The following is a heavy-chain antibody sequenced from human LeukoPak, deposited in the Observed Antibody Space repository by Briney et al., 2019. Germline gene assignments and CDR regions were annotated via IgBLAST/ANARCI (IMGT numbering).Heavy chain of an antibody. V-gene: IGHV4-61*10. CDR3: ARLTGYSSESWFDP. Sequence: SETLSLTCTVSGGSISSAIYYWNWIRQPAGKGLEWIGYIYYSGSTNYNPSLKSRVTISVDTSKNQSSLKLGSVTAADTAVYYCARLTGYSSESWFDPWGQGTLVTVSS. CDR1: GGSISSAIYY. D-gene: IGHD3-9*01. CDR2: IYYSGST. J-gene: IGHJ5*02.